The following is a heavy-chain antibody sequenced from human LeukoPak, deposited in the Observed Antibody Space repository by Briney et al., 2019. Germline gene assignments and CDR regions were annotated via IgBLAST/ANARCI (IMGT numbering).Heavy chain of an antibody. J-gene: IGHJ3*02. CDR2: ISTSSSDI. CDR3: ARDQYSSSWSNAFDI. V-gene: IGHV3-21*01. D-gene: IGHD6-13*01. CDR1: GFTFSSYS. Sequence: GGSLRLSCAASGFTFSSYSMNWVRQAPGKGLEWVSSISTSSSDIYYADSVKGRFTVSRDNAKNSLYLQINSLRAEDTAVYYCARDQYSSSWSNAFDIWGQGTMVTVSS.